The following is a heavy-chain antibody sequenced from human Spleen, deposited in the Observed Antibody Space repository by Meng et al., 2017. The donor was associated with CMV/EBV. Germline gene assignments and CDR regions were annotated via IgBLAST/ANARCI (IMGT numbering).Heavy chain of an antibody. V-gene: IGHV3-74*01. CDR3: ARAPVGDFWSGYYPYYGMDV. J-gene: IGHJ6*02. Sequence: GESLKISCAASGFTLSSYWMFWVRQAPRKGLVWVSRLKSDGSNTNYADFVKGQFAISRDNAKNTLYLQMNSLRAEDTAVYYCARAPVGDFWSGYYPYYGMDVWGQGTTVTVSS. CDR2: LKSDGSNT. D-gene: IGHD3-3*01. CDR1: GFTLSSYW.